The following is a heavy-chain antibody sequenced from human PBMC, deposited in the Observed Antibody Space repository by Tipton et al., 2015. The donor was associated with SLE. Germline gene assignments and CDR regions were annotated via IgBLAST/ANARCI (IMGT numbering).Heavy chain of an antibody. V-gene: IGHV3-7*01. Sequence: GSLRLSCAASGFTFSSYWMSWVRQAPGKGLEWVANINQDGSEKYYVDSVKGRFTISRDNAKNSVYLQMNSLRTEDTAVYYCARLRPYSSSPKGFDYWGQGTLVTVSS. CDR2: INQDGSEK. D-gene: IGHD6-6*01. CDR1: GFTFSSYW. J-gene: IGHJ4*02. CDR3: ARLRPYSSSPKGFDY.